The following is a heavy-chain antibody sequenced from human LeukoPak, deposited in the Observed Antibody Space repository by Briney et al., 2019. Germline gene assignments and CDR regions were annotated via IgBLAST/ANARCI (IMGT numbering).Heavy chain of an antibody. CDR3: ARDRPNYHESNGHYYNRDGDH. Sequence: GGSLRLSCAASGLTFNIYAMSWVRLAPGKGLQWVASICGSAGCTYYADSVKGRFTISRDNSKNTLYLQMNSLGAEDTAIYYCARDRPNYHESNGHYYNRDGDHWGQGTLVTVSS. CDR2: ICGSAGCT. J-gene: IGHJ5*02. V-gene: IGHV3-23*01. CDR1: GLTFNIYA. D-gene: IGHD3-22*01.